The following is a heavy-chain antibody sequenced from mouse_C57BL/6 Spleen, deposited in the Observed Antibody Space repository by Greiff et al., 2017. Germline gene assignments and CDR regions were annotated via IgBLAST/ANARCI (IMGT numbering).Heavy chain of an antibody. CDR2: LYPGDGDT. CDR3: ARIYDGYYWYFDV. D-gene: IGHD2-3*01. Sequence: QVQLQQSGAELVKPGASVKISCKASGYAFSSYWLNWVKQRPGKGLEWIGQLYPGDGDTNYNGKFKGKATLTADKSSSTAYMQLSSLTSEDSAVYFCARIYDGYYWYFDVWGTGTTVTVSS. CDR1: GYAFSSYW. V-gene: IGHV1-80*01. J-gene: IGHJ1*03.